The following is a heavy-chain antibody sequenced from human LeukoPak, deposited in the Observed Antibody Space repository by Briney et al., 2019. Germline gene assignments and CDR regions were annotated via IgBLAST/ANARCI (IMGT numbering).Heavy chain of an antibody. J-gene: IGHJ4*02. CDR2: INPSSGGT. V-gene: IGHV1-2*06. CDR1: GYTFIDYY. CDR3: ATDLGQLN. Sequence: ASVKVSCKASGYTFIDYYMHWVRQAPGQGLEWMGRINPSSGGTNYAQKFQGRVTMTEDTSTDTAYMELSSLRSEDTAVYYCATDLGQLNWGQGTLVTVSS. D-gene: IGHD6-6*01.